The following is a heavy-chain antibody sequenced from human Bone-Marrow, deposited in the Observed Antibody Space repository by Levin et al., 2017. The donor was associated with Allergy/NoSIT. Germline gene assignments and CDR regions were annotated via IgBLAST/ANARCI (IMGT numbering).Heavy chain of an antibody. CDR2: VYYTGST. J-gene: IGHJ4*02. D-gene: IGHD2-15*01. Sequence: SCSVSGGSVNSDGFFWTWLRQSPGKGLEWIGYVYYTGSTNYNPSLKSRLTMSIDTSKNEFSLRLHSVTAADTAIDCCASHHCATDACSVLLFDFWGQGSLVTVSS. CDR3: ASHHCATDACSVLLFDF. V-gene: IGHV4-61*08. CDR1: GGSVNSDGFF.